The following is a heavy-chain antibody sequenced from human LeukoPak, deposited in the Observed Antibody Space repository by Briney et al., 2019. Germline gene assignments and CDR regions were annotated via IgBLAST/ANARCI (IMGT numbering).Heavy chain of an antibody. Sequence: SVRVSCKASGGTFSSYAISWVRQAPGQGLEWMGRIIPIFGTANYAQKFQGRVTITTDESTSTAYMELSSLRSEDTAVYYCCSGYSYEFSDPWGQGTLVTVSS. CDR2: IIPIFGTA. V-gene: IGHV1-69*05. CDR3: CSGYSYEFSDP. CDR1: GGTFSSYA. D-gene: IGHD5-18*01. J-gene: IGHJ5*02.